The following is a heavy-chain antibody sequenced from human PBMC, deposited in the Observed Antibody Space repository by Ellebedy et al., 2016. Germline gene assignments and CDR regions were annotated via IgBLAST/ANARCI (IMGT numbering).Heavy chain of an antibody. V-gene: IGHV4-39*07. CDR1: GGSISSSSYY. J-gene: IGHJ4*02. CDR3: ARVSAYWGGDY. CDR2: IYYSGST. Sequence: SETLSLXXTVSGGSISSSSYYWGWIRQPPGKGLEWIGSIYYSGSTYYNPSLKSRVTISVDTSKNQFSLKLSSVTAADTAMYYCARVSAYWGGDYWGQGALVTVTS. D-gene: IGHD2-8*02.